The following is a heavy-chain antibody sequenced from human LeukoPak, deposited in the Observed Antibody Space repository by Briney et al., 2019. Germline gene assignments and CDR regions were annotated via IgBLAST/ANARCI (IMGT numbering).Heavy chain of an antibody. CDR3: ARQSSGYYYYYYYMDV. Sequence: ASVKVSCKASGYTFTGYYMHWVRQAPGQGLEWMGSSNPNSGGTNYAQKFQGRVTMTRDTSISTAYMELSRLRSDDTAVYYCARQSSGYYYYYYYMDVWGKGTTVTISS. CDR1: GYTFTGYY. CDR2: SNPNSGGT. V-gene: IGHV1-2*02. D-gene: IGHD3-22*01. J-gene: IGHJ6*03.